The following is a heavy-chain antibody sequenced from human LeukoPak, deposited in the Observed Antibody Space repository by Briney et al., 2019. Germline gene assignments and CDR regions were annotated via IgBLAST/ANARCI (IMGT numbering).Heavy chain of an antibody. CDR3: ARDSRDLGGTNDY. Sequence: ASVKVSCKASGGTFSSYAISWVRQAPGQGLEWMGGIIPIFGTANYAQKFQGRVTITADESTSTAYMELSSLRSEDTAVYYYARDSRDLGGTNDYWGQGTLVTVSS. CDR1: GGTFSSYA. CDR2: IIPIFGTA. V-gene: IGHV1-69*13. J-gene: IGHJ4*02. D-gene: IGHD3-16*01.